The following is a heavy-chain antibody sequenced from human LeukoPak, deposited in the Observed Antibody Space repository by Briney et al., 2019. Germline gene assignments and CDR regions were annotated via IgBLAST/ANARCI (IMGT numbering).Heavy chain of an antibody. CDR3: AKVPSGCYACDFDS. CDR2: ISGSGGST. Sequence: PGGSLRLSCAASGFTFSSYAMSWVRQAPGKGLEWVSAISGSGGSTYYADSAKGRFTISRDNSKNTLYLQMSSLRAEDTALYYCAKVPSGCYACDFDSWAQGALVTVSS. D-gene: IGHD2-2*01. CDR1: GFTFSSYA. V-gene: IGHV3-23*01. J-gene: IGHJ4*02.